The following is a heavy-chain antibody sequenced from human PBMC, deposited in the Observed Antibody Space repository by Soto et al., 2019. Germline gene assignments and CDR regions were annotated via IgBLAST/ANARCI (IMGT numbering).Heavy chain of an antibody. J-gene: IGHJ6*02. CDR1: AGTFSSYA. D-gene: IGHD3-10*01. CDR3: ARDKSLGTYYILNEINYYYYGMDV. Sequence: SVKVSCKASAGTFSSYAISRVRQAPGQGLEWMGVFTPIFVTANYAQKFQGGGTITADKSTSIAYMELSSLGSEDTAVYYCARDKSLGTYYILNEINYYYYGMDVWGQGTTVTVSS. CDR2: FTPIFVTA. V-gene: IGHV1-69*06.